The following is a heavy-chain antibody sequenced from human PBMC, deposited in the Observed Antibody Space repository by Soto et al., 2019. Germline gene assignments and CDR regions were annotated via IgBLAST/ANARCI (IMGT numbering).Heavy chain of an antibody. D-gene: IGHD5-18*01. CDR1: GGSISSGGYY. Sequence: SETLSLTCTVSGGSISSGGYYWSWIRQHPGKGLEWIGYIYYSGSTYYNPSPKSRVTISVDTSKNQFSLKLSSVTAADTAVYYCASRGYSYGFSLGMDVWGQGTTVTVSS. V-gene: IGHV4-31*03. CDR3: ASRGYSYGFSLGMDV. J-gene: IGHJ6*02. CDR2: IYYSGST.